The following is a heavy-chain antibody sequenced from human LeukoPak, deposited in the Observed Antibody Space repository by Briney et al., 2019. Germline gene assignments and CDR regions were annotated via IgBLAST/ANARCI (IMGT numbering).Heavy chain of an antibody. CDR3: ARDFGTHSDYYGMDV. V-gene: IGHV3-23*01. Sequence: GGSLRLSCAASGFTFSSYAMSWVRQAPGKGLEWVSAISGSGGSTYYADSVKGRFTISRDNSKNTLYLQMNSLRAEDTAVYYCARDFGTHSDYYGMDVWGQGTTVTVSS. D-gene: IGHD3-10*01. CDR1: GFTFSSYA. CDR2: ISGSGGST. J-gene: IGHJ6*02.